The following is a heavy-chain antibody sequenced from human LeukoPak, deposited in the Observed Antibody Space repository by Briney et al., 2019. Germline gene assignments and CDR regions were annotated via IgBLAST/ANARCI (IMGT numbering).Heavy chain of an antibody. J-gene: IGHJ4*02. CDR3: ARHGVGAYFDY. D-gene: IGHD1-26*01. V-gene: IGHV4-39*01. CDR2: IYYSGST. CDR1: GGSISSSSYY. Sequence: PSETLSLTCTVSGGSISSSSYYSGWIRQPPGKGLEWIGSIYYSGSTYYNPSLKSRVTISVDTSKNQFSLKLSSVTAADTAVYYCARHGVGAYFDYWGQGTLVTVSS.